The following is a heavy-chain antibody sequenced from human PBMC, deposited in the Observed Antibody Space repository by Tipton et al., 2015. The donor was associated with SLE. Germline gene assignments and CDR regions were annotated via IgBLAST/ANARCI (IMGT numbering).Heavy chain of an antibody. J-gene: IGHJ4*02. V-gene: IGHV3-30*04. CDR2: ISYDGSNK. Sequence: QLVQSGGGVVQPGRSLRLSCAASGFTFSNYAMHWVRQAPGKGLEWVAVISYDGSNKYYADSVKGRFTISRDNSKNTLYLQMNSLRAEDTAVYYCARELLWFTDLSSFDYWGQGTLVTVSS. D-gene: IGHD3-10*01. CDR1: GFTFSNYA. CDR3: ARELLWFTDLSSFDY.